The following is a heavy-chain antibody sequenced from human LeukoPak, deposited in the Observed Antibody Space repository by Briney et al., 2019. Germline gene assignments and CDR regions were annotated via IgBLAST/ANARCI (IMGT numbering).Heavy chain of an antibody. CDR2: INWNGDST. V-gene: IGHV3-20*04. D-gene: IGHD3-10*01. Sequence: GGSLRLSCAPSGFTFDDYGMSWVRQAPGKGLEWVSDINWNGDSTGYADSVKGRFTISRDNAKNSLSLQMNSLRAEDTALYYCARWTWGSGSYSPNFDYWGQGTLVTVSS. CDR3: ARWTWGSGSYSPNFDY. J-gene: IGHJ4*02. CDR1: GFTFDDYG.